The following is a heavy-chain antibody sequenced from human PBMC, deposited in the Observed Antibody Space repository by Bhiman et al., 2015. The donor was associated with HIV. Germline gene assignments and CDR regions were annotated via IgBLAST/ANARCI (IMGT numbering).Heavy chain of an antibody. V-gene: IGHV3-21*01. CDR3: ARYGGSFQFDT. CDR2: ISRTSDYI. CDR1: GFTFDTYN. Sequence: EVQMVESGGGLVKPGGSLRLSCTASGFTFDTYNINWVRQAPGKGLEWVSSISRTSDYIYYADSVKGRFTTSRDNAKNSVYLQMSRLRADDTGVYYCARYGGSFQFDTWGQGTQSPSPQ. J-gene: IGHJ4*02. D-gene: IGHD1-26*01.